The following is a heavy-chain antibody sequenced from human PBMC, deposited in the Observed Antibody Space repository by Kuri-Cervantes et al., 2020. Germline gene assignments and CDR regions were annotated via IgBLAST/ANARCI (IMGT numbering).Heavy chain of an antibody. CDR2: ISAYNGNT. Sequence: ASVKVSCKASGYTFTSYGISWVRQAPGQGLEWMGWISAYNGNTNYAQKLQGRVTMTTDTSTSKAYKELGSLRSDDTAVYYRARGSSGWYLGAWFDPWGQGTLVTVSS. CDR1: GYTFTSYG. J-gene: IGHJ5*02. D-gene: IGHD6-19*01. V-gene: IGHV1-18*01. CDR3: ARGSSGWYLGAWFDP.